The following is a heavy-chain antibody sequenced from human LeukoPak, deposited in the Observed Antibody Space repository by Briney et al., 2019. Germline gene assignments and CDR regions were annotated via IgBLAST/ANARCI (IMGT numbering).Heavy chain of an antibody. J-gene: IGHJ4*02. Sequence: GGSLRLSCAASGFTFSSYAMSWVRQAPGKGLEWVATISGGGANTYYADFVKGRFTISRDNSENTVYLQMKYLRAEDTAIYFCAKDGGGWLSTGWYYLDYWSQGTLVTASS. CDR2: ISGGGANT. CDR3: AKDGGGWLSTGWYYLDY. CDR1: GFTFSSYA. V-gene: IGHV3-23*01. D-gene: IGHD6-19*01.